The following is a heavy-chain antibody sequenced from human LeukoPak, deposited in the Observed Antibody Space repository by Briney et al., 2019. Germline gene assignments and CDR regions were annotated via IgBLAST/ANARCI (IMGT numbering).Heavy chain of an antibody. J-gene: IGHJ6*02. Sequence: PGGSLRLSCAASGFTFSSSAMSWVRQAPGKGLEWVSAISNNGGYTYYADSVKGRFTISRDNAKNSLYLQMNSLRAEDTAVYYCARDILVFGVVIPPYYYGMDVWGQGTTVTVSS. V-gene: IGHV3-21*01. CDR3: ARDILVFGVVIPPYYYGMDV. D-gene: IGHD3-3*01. CDR2: ISNNGGYT. CDR1: GFTFSSSA.